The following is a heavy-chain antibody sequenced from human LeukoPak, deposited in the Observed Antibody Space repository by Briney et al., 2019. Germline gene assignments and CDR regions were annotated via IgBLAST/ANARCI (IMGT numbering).Heavy chain of an antibody. CDR2: INPNSGVT. CDR3: VGRNPDCSDPHCPFDY. V-gene: IGHV1-2*02. D-gene: IGHD2-15*01. CDR1: DYTFTGYY. J-gene: IGHJ4*02. Sequence: EASVKVSCKASDYTFTGYYMHWVRQAPGQGPEWMGWINPNSGVTGYVQKFEGRVTMTRDTSISTAYLELSTLRSDDTALYYCVGRNPDCSDPHCPFDYWGQGTLVTVSS.